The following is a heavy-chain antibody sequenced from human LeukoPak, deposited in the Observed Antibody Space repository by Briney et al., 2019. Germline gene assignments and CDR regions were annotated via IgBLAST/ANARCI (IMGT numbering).Heavy chain of an antibody. CDR1: GGTFSSYA. J-gene: IGHJ4*02. CDR3: ARVSWAYDSSGYYYY. Sequence: GASVKVSCKASGGTFSSYAISWVRQAPGQGLEWMGGIIPIFGTANCAQKFQGRVTITADESTSTAYMELSSLRSEDTAVYYCARVSWAYDSSGYYYYWGQGTLVTVSS. CDR2: IIPIFGTA. V-gene: IGHV1-69*13. D-gene: IGHD3-22*01.